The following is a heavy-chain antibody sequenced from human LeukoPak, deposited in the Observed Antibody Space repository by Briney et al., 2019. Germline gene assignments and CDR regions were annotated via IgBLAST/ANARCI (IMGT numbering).Heavy chain of an antibody. CDR2: IYHSGST. D-gene: IGHD4-17*01. CDR3: ARDKTVTTWFDP. Sequence: PSETLSLTCTVSGYSFSSGYYWGWIRQPPGKGLEWIGSIYHSGSTYYNPSLKSRVTISVDTSKNQFSLKLSSVTAADTAVYYCARDKTVTTWFDPWGQGTLVTVSS. J-gene: IGHJ5*02. V-gene: IGHV4-38-2*02. CDR1: GYSFSSGYY.